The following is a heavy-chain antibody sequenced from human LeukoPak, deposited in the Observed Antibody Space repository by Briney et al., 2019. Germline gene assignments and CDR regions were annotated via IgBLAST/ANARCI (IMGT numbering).Heavy chain of an antibody. D-gene: IGHD3-16*01. V-gene: IGHV4-59*12. CDR2: IYYSGNT. CDR3: ARGLYVWGHYRTYGMDV. CDR1: GGSISPYY. J-gene: IGHJ6*02. Sequence: PSETLSLTCIVSGGSISPYYWTWIRQPPGKGLEWIGNIYYSGNTNYNPSLKSRVTISVDTSKSRFSLKLSSVTAADTAVYYCARGLYVWGHYRTYGMDVWGQGTTVTVSS.